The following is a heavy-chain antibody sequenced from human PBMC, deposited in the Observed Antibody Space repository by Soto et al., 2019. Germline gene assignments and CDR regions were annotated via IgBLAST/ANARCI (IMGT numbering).Heavy chain of an antibody. Sequence: QFQRVQSGAELKKPGASVKVSCKASGDSFRSFGVHWVRQAAGQGPEWMGRSAGVNGNTRYSEKFQDRLPVPRHTPANTDYMEVSRLRDEDTAVSYCAKESDPAPTLSEHWGKGALVSVSS. D-gene: IGHD2-21*01. CDR2: SAGVNGNT. CDR3: AKESDPAPTLSEH. V-gene: IGHV1-3*01. J-gene: IGHJ4*02. CDR1: GDSFRSFG.